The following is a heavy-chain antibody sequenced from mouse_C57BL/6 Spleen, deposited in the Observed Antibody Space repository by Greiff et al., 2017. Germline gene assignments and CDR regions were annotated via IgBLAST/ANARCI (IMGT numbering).Heavy chain of an antibody. J-gene: IGHJ2*01. CDR1: GYAFTNYL. V-gene: IGHV1-54*01. Sequence: QVQLKESGAELVRPGTSVKVSCKASGYAFTNYLIEWVKQRPGQGLEWIGVINPGSGGTNYNEKFKGKATLTADKSSSTAYMQLSSLTSEDSAVYFCATLGRENYFDYWGQGTTLTVSS. CDR2: INPGSGGT. CDR3: ATLGRENYFDY. D-gene: IGHD4-1*01.